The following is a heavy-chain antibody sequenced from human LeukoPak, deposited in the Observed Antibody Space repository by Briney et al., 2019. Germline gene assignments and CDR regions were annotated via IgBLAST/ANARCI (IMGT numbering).Heavy chain of an antibody. CDR2: IKSISDGGTT. J-gene: IGHJ4*02. Sequence: PGGSLRLSCAASGFNFRSAWMSWVRQAPGKGLEWVGRIKSISDGGTTNYDTPVEGRFTISRDDSKNTLYLQMNSLKTEDTAVYYCTTDYGSGISWVDCWGQGILVTVSS. CDR1: GFNFRSAW. V-gene: IGHV3-15*01. D-gene: IGHD3-10*01. CDR3: TTDYGSGISWVDC.